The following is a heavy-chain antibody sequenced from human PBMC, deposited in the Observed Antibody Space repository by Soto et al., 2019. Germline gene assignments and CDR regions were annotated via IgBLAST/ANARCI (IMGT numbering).Heavy chain of an antibody. Sequence: PGGSLRLSWAASGFTFSSYGMHWVRQAPGKGLEWVAVISYDGSNKYYADSVKGRFTISRDNSKNTLYLQMNSLRAEDTAVYYCAKDRGRWIQLWTFDYWGQGTLVTVSS. CDR2: ISYDGSNK. D-gene: IGHD5-18*01. V-gene: IGHV3-30*18. J-gene: IGHJ4*02. CDR3: AKDRGRWIQLWTFDY. CDR1: GFTFSSYG.